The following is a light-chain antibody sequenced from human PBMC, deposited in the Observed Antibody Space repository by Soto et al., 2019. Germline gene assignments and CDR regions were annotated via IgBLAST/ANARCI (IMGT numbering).Light chain of an antibody. J-gene: IGLJ3*02. CDR2: EVI. Sequence: QSVLTQPASVSGSPGQSITISCTGASSDVGAYNYVSWYQQHPGQVPKLMIYEVINRPSGVSNRFSGSKSGNTASLTISGLQAEDEADYYCSSYASSGTQVFGGGTQLTVL. CDR3: SSYASSGTQV. V-gene: IGLV2-14*01. CDR1: SSDVGAYNY.